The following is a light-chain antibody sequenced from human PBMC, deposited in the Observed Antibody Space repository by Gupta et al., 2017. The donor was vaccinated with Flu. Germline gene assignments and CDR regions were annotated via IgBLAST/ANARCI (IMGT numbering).Light chain of an antibody. CDR2: EVS. J-gene: IGLJ3*02. CDR1: SSDVGGYHY. CDR3: SSYTSSSTLV. Sequence: SALTQPASVSGSPGPSITISCTGTSSDVGGYHYVYWYQQHPGKAPKLMIYEVSNRPSGVSDRFSGSKSGNTASLTISGLQAEDEADYYCSSYTSSSTLVFGGGTKLTVL. V-gene: IGLV2-14*01.